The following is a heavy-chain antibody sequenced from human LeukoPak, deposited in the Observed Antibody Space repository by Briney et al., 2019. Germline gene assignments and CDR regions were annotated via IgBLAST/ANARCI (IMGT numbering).Heavy chain of an antibody. V-gene: IGHV1-46*01. CDR3: ARGLADWLSAYYFDY. CDR2: INPSGGST. J-gene: IGHJ4*02. Sequence: ASVKVSCKASGYTFTSYYMHWVRQAPGQGLEWMGIINPSGGSTSYAQKFQGRVTMTRDMSTSTVYMELSSLRSEDTAVYYCARGLADWLSAYYFDYWGQGTLVTVSS. D-gene: IGHD3-9*01. CDR1: GYTFTSYY.